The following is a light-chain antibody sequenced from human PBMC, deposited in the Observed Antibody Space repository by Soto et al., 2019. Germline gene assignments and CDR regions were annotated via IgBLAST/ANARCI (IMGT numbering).Light chain of an antibody. CDR3: CSYTSGSTPCV. V-gene: IGLV2-14*01. CDR1: SSDVGAYNY. CDR2: EVS. J-gene: IGLJ1*01. Sequence: QSALTQPASVSGSPGQSITISCTGTSSDVGAYNYVSWYQQHPGKAPKLMIYEVSNRPSGVSNRCSRSKSCNTASLNISGEPAAEEADYYYCSYTSGSTPCVFGTGTKVTVL.